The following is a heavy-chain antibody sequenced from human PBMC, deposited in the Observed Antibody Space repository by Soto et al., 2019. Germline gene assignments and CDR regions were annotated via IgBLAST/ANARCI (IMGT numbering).Heavy chain of an antibody. CDR3: AKDSGYNYGYFRWFDP. CDR1: GGSISSYY. D-gene: IGHD5-18*01. J-gene: IGHJ5*02. Sequence: SETLSLTCTVSGGSISSYYWSWIRQPPGKGLEWIGYVFYTGSTNYNPFLKSRVTISIDTSKSQFSLKLSSVTAADTAVYYCAKDSGYNYGYFRWFDPWGQGTLVTVSS. CDR2: VFYTGST. V-gene: IGHV4-59*01.